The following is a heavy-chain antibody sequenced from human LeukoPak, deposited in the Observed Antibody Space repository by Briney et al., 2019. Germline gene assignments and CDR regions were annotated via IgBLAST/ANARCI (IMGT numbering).Heavy chain of an antibody. CDR1: GGSISSYY. D-gene: IGHD3-3*01. CDR2: IYTSGST. Sequence: SETLSLTCTVSGGSISSYYWSWIRQPAGKGLEWIGRIYTSGSTNYNPSLKSRVTMSVDTSKNQFSLRLSSVTAADTAVYYCARGVRITIFGVAKTPYYYYYMDVWGKGTTVTVSS. J-gene: IGHJ6*03. CDR3: ARGVRITIFGVAKTPYYYYYMDV. V-gene: IGHV4-4*07.